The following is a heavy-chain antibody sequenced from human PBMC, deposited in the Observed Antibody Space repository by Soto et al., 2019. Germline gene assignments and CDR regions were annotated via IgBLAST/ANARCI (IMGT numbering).Heavy chain of an antibody. D-gene: IGHD2-2*01. V-gene: IGHV4-59*01. CDR2: IYYSGIT. Sequence: QVQLQESGPGLVKPSETLSLTCTVSGDSIAYYYWNWIRQPPGKGLEWIAHIYYSGITSYNPSLKSRVTISVDMSKNQISLKLGSVTAADTAVYYCASLPARHYYHGADVWGQGTTVTVSS. J-gene: IGHJ6*02. CDR1: GDSIAYYY. CDR3: ASLPARHYYHGADV.